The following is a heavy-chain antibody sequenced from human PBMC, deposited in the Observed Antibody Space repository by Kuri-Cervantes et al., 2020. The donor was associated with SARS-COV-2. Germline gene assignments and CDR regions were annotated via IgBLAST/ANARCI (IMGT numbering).Heavy chain of an antibody. D-gene: IGHD3-3*01. Sequence: VKVFCKASGGTFSSYAISWVLQDPGQGREWMGGIIPIFGTANHAQKFQGRVTITADESTSKSYMELSSLRSEDTAVYYCASLITIFGVVRGEYFQHWGQGTLVTVSS. CDR1: GGTFSSYA. V-gene: IGHV1-69*13. J-gene: IGHJ1*01. CDR3: ASLITIFGVVRGEYFQH. CDR2: IIPIFGTA.